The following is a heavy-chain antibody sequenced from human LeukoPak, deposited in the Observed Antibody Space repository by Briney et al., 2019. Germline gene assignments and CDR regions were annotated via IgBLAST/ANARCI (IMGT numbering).Heavy chain of an antibody. CDR3: ARDPRHMVTTKYNAFDI. J-gene: IGHJ3*02. CDR1: GYTFTDYG. D-gene: IGHD4-17*01. Sequence: GASVKVSCKTSGYTFTDYGFSWVRQAPGQGLEWMGWISPYNGNTRYTQKFQDRVTMTTDTSAGTAYMELRNLRSDDTAVYYCARDPRHMVTTKYNAFDIWGQGTMVTVSS. CDR2: ISPYNGNT. V-gene: IGHV1-18*01.